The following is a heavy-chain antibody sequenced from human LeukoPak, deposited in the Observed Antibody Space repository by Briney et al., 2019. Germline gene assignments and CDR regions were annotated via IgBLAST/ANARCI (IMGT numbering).Heavy chain of an antibody. CDR3: ARAPPEGLRFLEWHFDY. V-gene: IGHV1-2*02. CDR1: GYTFTGYY. J-gene: IGHJ4*02. D-gene: IGHD3-3*01. Sequence: GASVKVSCKASGYTFTGYYMHWVRQAPGQGLEWMGWINPNSGGTNYAQKFQGRVTMTRDTSISTAYMELSRLRSDDTAVYYCARAPPEGLRFLEWHFDYWGQGTLVTVSS. CDR2: INPNSGGT.